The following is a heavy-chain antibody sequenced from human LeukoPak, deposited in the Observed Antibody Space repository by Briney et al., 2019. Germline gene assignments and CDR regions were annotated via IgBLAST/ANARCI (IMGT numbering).Heavy chain of an antibody. J-gene: IGHJ4*02. CDR2: ISAYNGNT. Sequence: GASVKVSCKASGYTFTSYGISWVRQAPGQGLEWMGWISAYNGNTNYAQKLQGRVTMTTDTSTSTAYMELRSLRSDDTAVYYCARDELGYCSSTSCYEGVFDYWGQGTLVTVSS. CDR1: GYTFTSYG. V-gene: IGHV1-18*01. D-gene: IGHD2-2*01. CDR3: ARDELGYCSSTSCYEGVFDY.